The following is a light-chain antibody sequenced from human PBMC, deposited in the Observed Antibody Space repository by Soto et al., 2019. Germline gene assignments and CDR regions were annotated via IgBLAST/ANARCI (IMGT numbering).Light chain of an antibody. V-gene: IGKV1-5*03. CDR1: QSISSW. CDR3: QQYNSYWT. CDR2: KAS. Sequence: DIQMTQSPSTLSASVGDRVTITCRASQSISSWLAWYQQKPGKAPKLLIYKASSLESGVPSRFSGCGSGTEFTLTIISLQPDDFATYYGQQYNSYWTFGQGTKVEIK. J-gene: IGKJ1*01.